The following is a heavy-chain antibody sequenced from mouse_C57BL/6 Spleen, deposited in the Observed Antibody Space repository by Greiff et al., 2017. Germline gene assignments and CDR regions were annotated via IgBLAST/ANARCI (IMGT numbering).Heavy chain of an antibody. V-gene: IGHV1-61*01. CDR2: IYPSDSET. J-gene: IGHJ2*01. CDR1: GYTFTSYW. CDR3: ARSGYRDYFDY. Sequence: QVQLQQPGAELVRPGSSVKLSCKASGYTFTSYWMDWVKQRPGQGLEWIGNIYPSDSETHYNQKFKDKATLTVDKSSSTAYMQLSSLTSEDSAVYYCARSGYRDYFDYWGQGTTLTVSS. D-gene: IGHD3-1*01.